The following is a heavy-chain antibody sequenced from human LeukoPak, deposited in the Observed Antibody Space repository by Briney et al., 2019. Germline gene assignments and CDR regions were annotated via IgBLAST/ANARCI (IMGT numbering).Heavy chain of an antibody. D-gene: IGHD6-13*01. CDR1: GGTFSIYA. J-gene: IGHJ3*02. V-gene: IGHV1-69*13. CDR3: ARYSSSWYGDAFDI. CDR2: IIPIFGTA. Sequence: SVNVSCKASGGTFSIYAISWVRQAPGQGLEWMGGIIPIFGTANYAQKFQGRVTITADESTSTAYMELSSLRSEDTAVYYCARYSSSWYGDAFDIWGQGTMVTVSS.